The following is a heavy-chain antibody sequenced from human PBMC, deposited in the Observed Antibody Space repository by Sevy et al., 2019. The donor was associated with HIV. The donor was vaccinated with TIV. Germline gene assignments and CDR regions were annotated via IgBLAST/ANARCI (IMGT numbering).Heavy chain of an antibody. J-gene: IGHJ4*02. CDR1: GFTFSSYA. CDR3: ARPRIVATSTFDY. D-gene: IGHD5-12*01. Sequence: GGSLRLSCAASGFTFSSYAMHWVRQAPGKGLEWVAVISYDGRNKYYADSVKGRFTISRDNSKNTLYLQMNSLRAEDTAVYYCARPRIVATSTFDYWGQGTLVTVSS. CDR2: ISYDGRNK. V-gene: IGHV3-30*04.